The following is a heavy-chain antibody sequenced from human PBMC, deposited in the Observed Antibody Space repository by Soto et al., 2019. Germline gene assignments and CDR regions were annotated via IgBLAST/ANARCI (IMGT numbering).Heavy chain of an antibody. J-gene: IGHJ6*02. V-gene: IGHV4-61*01. D-gene: IGHD2-2*02. Sequence: QVQLQESGPGLVKASETLSLTCTVSGGSVSSGSYYWSWIRQPPGKGLEWIGFILYSGSTNYNPSLKSRVTISVDTSKNQFSLKLSSVTAADTAVYYCARTSALGDIVVVPAAIRWDYYYGMDVWGQGTTVTVSS. CDR3: ARTSALGDIVVVPAAIRWDYYYGMDV. CDR1: GGSVSSGSYY. CDR2: ILYSGST.